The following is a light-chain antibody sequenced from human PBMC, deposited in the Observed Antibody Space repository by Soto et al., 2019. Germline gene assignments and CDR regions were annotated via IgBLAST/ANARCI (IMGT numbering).Light chain of an antibody. CDR2: WAS. V-gene: IGKV4-1*01. Sequence: DIVMTQSPDSLAVCMAERATINCKYTQSVLYNSNKKNYLAWYQKKAGQHPKMLIYWASTRESGVPDRFSGSGSGTDFNLTISRLQAEDVAVYECQQQYSTTLTFCQGTRLEIK. CDR1: QSVLYNSNKKNY. J-gene: IGKJ5*01. CDR3: QQQYSTTLT.